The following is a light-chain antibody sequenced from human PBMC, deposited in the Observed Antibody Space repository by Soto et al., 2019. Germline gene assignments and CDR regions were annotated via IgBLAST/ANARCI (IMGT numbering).Light chain of an antibody. CDR1: SSDVGGYNY. CDR3: CSYAGTYTYVI. CDR2: DVT. Sequence: QSVLTQPRSVSGSPGQSVTISCTGTSSDVGGYNYVSWYQQYPGKAPKLIIFDVTKRPSGVPDRFSGSKSGNTASLTISGLQAEDEADYYCCSYAGTYTYVIFGGGTKLTVL. J-gene: IGLJ2*01. V-gene: IGLV2-11*01.